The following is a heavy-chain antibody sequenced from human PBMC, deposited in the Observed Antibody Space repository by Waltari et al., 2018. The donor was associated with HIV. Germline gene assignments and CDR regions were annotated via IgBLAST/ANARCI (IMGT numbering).Heavy chain of an antibody. Sequence: QVQLVESGGGVVQPGRSLRLSCAGSGFPFISYGMHWVRQAPGKGLEWVAVIWYDGSNKYYADSVKGRFTISRDNSKNTLYLQMNSLRAEDTAVYYCASLSVYWGQGTLVTVSS. CDR2: IWYDGSNK. CDR1: GFPFISYG. V-gene: IGHV3-33*01. CDR3: ASLSVY. J-gene: IGHJ4*02.